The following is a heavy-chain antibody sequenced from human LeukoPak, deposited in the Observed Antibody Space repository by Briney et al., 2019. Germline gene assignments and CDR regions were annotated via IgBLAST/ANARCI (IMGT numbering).Heavy chain of an antibody. D-gene: IGHD2-21*02. V-gene: IGHV3-30-3*01. Sequence: GRSRRLSCAASGFTFSSYAMHWVRQAPGKGLEWVAVISYDGSNKFYADSVKGRFTISRDNSKDTLYLHMNSLRAEDTAVYYCARVGEIVVVTVQFDSWGQGTLVTVSS. J-gene: IGHJ4*02. CDR3: ARVGEIVVVTVQFDS. CDR1: GFTFSSYA. CDR2: ISYDGSNK.